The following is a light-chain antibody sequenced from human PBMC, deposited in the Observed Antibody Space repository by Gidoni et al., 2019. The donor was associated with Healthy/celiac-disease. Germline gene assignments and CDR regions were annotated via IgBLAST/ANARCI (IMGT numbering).Light chain of an antibody. CDR1: QGISSA. J-gene: IGKJ5*01. CDR2: DAS. V-gene: IGKV1-13*02. Sequence: AIQLTPSPSSLSASVGDRVTITCRASQGISSALAWYQQKPGKAPKLLIYDASSLESGVPSRFGGSGSGTDFTLTISSLQPEDFATYYCQQFNSYPITFGQGTRLEIK. CDR3: QQFNSYPIT.